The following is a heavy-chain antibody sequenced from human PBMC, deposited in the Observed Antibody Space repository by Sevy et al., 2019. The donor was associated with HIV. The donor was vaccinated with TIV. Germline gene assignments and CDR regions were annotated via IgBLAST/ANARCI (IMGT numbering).Heavy chain of an antibody. V-gene: IGHV1-69*13. CDR2: IIPIFGTA. CDR3: ASRQGYCISTSCDCYYYGMDV. CDR1: GGTFSSYA. D-gene: IGHD2-2*01. Sequence: ASVKVSCKASGGTFSSYAISWVRQAPGQGLEWMGGIIPIFGTANYAQKFQGRVTITADESTSTAYMELSSLRSEDTAVYYCASRQGYCISTSCDCYYYGMDVWGQGTTVTVSS. J-gene: IGHJ6*02.